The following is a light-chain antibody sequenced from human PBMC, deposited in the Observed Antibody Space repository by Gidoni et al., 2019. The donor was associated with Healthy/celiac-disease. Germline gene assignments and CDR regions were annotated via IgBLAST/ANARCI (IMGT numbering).Light chain of an antibody. V-gene: IGKV3-11*01. CDR1: QSVSSY. CDR3: QQRSNWPPT. J-gene: IGKJ5*01. Sequence: EIVLTQSPATLSLSPGERATLSCRASQSVSSYLAWSQQKPGQALRLLIYDASNRATGIPARFSGSVSGTDFTLTISSLEPEDFAVYYCQQRSNWPPTFGQGTRLEIK. CDR2: DAS.